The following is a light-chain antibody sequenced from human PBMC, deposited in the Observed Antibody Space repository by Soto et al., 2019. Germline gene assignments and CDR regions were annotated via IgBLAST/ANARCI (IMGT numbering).Light chain of an antibody. J-gene: IGKJ1*01. V-gene: IGKV1-5*03. CDR2: KAS. CDR3: QQYNSYSWT. CDR1: QSISSW. Sequence: DKQMNHSPSTLSASVGDRVTITCRASQSISSWLAWYQQKPGKAPKLPIYKASSLESGVPSRFSGSGSGTEFTLTISSLQPDDFATYYCQQYNSYSWTFGQGTKV.